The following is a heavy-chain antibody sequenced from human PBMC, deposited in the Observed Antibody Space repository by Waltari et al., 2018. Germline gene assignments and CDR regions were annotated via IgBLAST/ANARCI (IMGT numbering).Heavy chain of an antibody. V-gene: IGHV5-51*01. Sequence: VPLAPSGAAVPPPGASLPLSGPASGSLCPPSWPGCVLPAPGKGLEWMGIPFPGESDTAYSPSFHGRVTISADKSISTAYLQFTNLKASDTAMYYCMRQRPLFDYYGSKVNPQEIEYWCHGTLVIVSS. D-gene: IGHD3-10*01. CDR2: PFPGESDT. CDR3: MRQRPLFDYYGSKVNPQEIEY. J-gene: IGHJ4*01. CDR1: GSLCPPSW.